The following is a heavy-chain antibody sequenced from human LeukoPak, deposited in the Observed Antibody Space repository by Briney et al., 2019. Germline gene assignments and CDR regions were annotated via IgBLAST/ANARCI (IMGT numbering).Heavy chain of an antibody. CDR2: IYYSGST. CDR1: GGSISSYY. J-gene: IGHJ5*02. D-gene: IGHD5-18*01. V-gene: IGHV4-59*01. Sequence: SETLSLTCTVSGGSISSYYWSWIRQPPGKGLEWIGYIYYSGSTNYNPSLKSRVTISVDTSKNQFSLKLSSVTAADTAVYYCARGGYIYGSRGNWFDPWGQGTLVTVSS. CDR3: ARGGYIYGSRGNWFDP.